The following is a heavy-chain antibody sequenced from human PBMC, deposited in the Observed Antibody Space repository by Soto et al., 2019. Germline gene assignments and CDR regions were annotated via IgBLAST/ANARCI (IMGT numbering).Heavy chain of an antibody. V-gene: IGHV3-30-3*01. J-gene: IGHJ4*02. Sequence: PWGSLRLSCAASGFTFSSYAMHWVRQAPGKGLEWVAAISYDGSNKYYADSVKGRFTISRDNSKNTLYLQMNSLRAEDTAVYYCASNGYSSGWYLDYWGQGTLVTVSS. CDR1: GFTFSSYA. CDR2: ISYDGSNK. D-gene: IGHD6-19*01. CDR3: ASNGYSSGWYLDY.